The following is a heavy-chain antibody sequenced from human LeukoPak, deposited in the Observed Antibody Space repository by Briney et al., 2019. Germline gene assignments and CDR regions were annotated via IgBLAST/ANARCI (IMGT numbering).Heavy chain of an antibody. CDR1: GFTFSSYS. V-gene: IGHV3-21*01. J-gene: IGHJ5*02. CDR2: ISSGSSYI. D-gene: IGHD3-10*01. CDR3: ARFYGSGGGPEANWFDP. Sequence: GGSLRLSCAASGFTFSSYSMNWVRQASGQGLEWVLSISSGSSYIYYADSVKGRFTISRDNAKNSLYLQMNSLRAEDTAVYYCARFYGSGGGPEANWFDPWGQGTLVTVSS.